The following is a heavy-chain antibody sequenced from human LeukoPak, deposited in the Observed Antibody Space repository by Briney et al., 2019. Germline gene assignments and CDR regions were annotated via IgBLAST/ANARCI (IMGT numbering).Heavy chain of an antibody. CDR1: GYTFTSYY. CDR2: IKPSGSST. V-gene: IGHV1-46*01. CDR3: AAPSSGSYSPWYFDL. Sequence: ASVRVSCKASGYTFTSYYMHWVRQAPGQGLEWMGIIKPSGSSTSYAQNFQGRVTMTRDKSISTAYMELSRLRADDTAVYYCAAPSSGSYSPWYFDLWGRGTLVTVSS. D-gene: IGHD1-26*01. J-gene: IGHJ2*01.